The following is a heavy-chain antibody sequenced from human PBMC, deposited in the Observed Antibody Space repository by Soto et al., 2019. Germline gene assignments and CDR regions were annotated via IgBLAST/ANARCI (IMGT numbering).Heavy chain of an antibody. CDR2: ISGGGST. J-gene: IGHJ4*02. V-gene: IGHV3-23*01. D-gene: IGHD3-22*01. Sequence: GGSLRLSCAVSGFTVSDCAMTWVRQAPWKRLEWVSAISGGGSTYYAYSVRGRFTISRDNSKNTVYLQMDSLRAEDTSTYYCAKWHSYNFDSLAFGGFDWWGQGTQVTVSS. CDR3: AKWHSYNFDSLAFGGFDW. CDR1: GFTVSDCA.